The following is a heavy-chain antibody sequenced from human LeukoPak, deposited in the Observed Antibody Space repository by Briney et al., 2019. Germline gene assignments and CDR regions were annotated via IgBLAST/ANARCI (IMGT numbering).Heavy chain of an antibody. CDR1: GGSVSSGSYY. Sequence: SETLSLTCTVSGGSVSSGSYYWGWIRQPPGKGLEWIGSIYYSGNTNYNPSLQSRVTISVDTPKNQFSLKLTSVTAADTAVYYCARRINSSGHYDYWGQGTLVTVSS. CDR3: ARRINSSGHYDY. D-gene: IGHD3-22*01. CDR2: IYYSGNT. V-gene: IGHV4-39*01. J-gene: IGHJ4*02.